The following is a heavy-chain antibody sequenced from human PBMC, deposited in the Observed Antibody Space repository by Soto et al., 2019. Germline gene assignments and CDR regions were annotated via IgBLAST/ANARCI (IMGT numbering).Heavy chain of an antibody. J-gene: IGHJ4*02. CDR1: GYTFTSYG. CDR2: MRAYNGNT. V-gene: IGHV1-18*01. CDR3: ARDGGYSYGSDY. D-gene: IGHD5-18*01. Sequence: QVQLVQSGAEVKKPGASVKVSCKASGYTFTSYGISWVRQAPGQGLEWMGWMRAYNGNTNDAQKLQGRFTMTTDTPTSTSYKEPRSLRSDDTAVYYCARDGGYSYGSDYWGQGTLVTVSS.